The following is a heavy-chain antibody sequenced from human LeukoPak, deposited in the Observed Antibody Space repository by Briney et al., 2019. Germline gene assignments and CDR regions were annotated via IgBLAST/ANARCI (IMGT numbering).Heavy chain of an antibody. Sequence: GGSLRLSCAASGFTFSSYSMNWARQAPGKGLEWVSYISSSSSTIYYADSVKGRFTVSRDNSKDTLYLQMNSLRADDTAVYYCARGGTDILLEPPAIPFDYWGQGALVTVSS. CDR2: ISSSSSTI. J-gene: IGHJ4*02. CDR3: ARGGTDILLEPPAIPFDY. V-gene: IGHV3-48*04. D-gene: IGHD2-8*01. CDR1: GFTFSSYS.